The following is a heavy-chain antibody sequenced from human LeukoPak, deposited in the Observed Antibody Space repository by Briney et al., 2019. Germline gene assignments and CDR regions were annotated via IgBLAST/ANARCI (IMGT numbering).Heavy chain of an antibody. CDR1: GFTVSSNY. CDR2: IYSGGST. CDR3: ARARAGYFDY. Sequence: GGSLRLSCAASGFTVSSNYMSWVRQAPGKGLEWVSVIYSGGSTYYADSVKGRFTISRDNSKNTLYLQMNSPRAEDTAVYYCARARAGYFDYWGQGTLVTVSS. V-gene: IGHV3-66*01. J-gene: IGHJ4*02.